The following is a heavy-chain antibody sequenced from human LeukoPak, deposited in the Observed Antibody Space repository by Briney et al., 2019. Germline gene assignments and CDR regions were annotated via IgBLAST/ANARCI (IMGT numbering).Heavy chain of an antibody. V-gene: IGHV3-33*01. J-gene: IGHJ6*02. Sequence: GGSLRLSCAASGFTFSNYGMHGVRQAPGKGLDWVALIWYDGSNKYYADSVRGGFTISRDNSKSTLYLQINSLRAEDTAVYYCARGNYGYYYGMDVWGQETTVTVSS. CDR2: IWYDGSNK. CDR3: ARGNYGYYYGMDV. CDR1: GFTFSNYG. D-gene: IGHD4-11*01.